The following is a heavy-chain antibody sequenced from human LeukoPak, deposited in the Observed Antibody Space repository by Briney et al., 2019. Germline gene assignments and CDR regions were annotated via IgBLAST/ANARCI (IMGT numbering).Heavy chain of an antibody. Sequence: GRSLRLSCAASGFTFSSYGMHWVRQAPGKGLEWVALIWYDGSNKYYADSVKGRFTISRDNSKNTLYLQMNSLRAEDTAVYYCAREPVLPDSSGYYFYYYYGMDVWGQGTTVTVSS. V-gene: IGHV3-33*01. CDR1: GFTFSSYG. CDR2: IWYDGSNK. D-gene: IGHD3-22*01. CDR3: AREPVLPDSSGYYFYYYYGMDV. J-gene: IGHJ6*02.